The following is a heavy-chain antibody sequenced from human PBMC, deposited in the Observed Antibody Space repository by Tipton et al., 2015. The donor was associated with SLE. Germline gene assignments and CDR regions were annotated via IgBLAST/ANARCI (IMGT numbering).Heavy chain of an antibody. CDR3: ARLPTAFVRPAALPYYYYGMDV. V-gene: IGHV4-31*03. D-gene: IGHD2-2*01. J-gene: IGHJ6*02. CDR2: IYYSGST. CDR1: GGSISSGGYY. Sequence: LRLSCTVSGGSISSGGYYWSWIRQHPGKGLEWIGYIYYSGSTYYNPSPKSRVTISVDTSKNQFSLKLSSVTAPDTAVYYCARLPTAFVRPAALPYYYYGMDVWGQGTTVTVSS.